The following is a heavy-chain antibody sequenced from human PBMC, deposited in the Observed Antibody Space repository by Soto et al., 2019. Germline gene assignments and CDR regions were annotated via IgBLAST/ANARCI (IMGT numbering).Heavy chain of an antibody. D-gene: IGHD1-26*01. V-gene: IGHV3-64D*08. CDR2: ISSNGGST. Sequence: GGSLRLSCSASGFTFSSYAMHWVRQAPGKGLEYVSAISSNGGSTYYADSVKGRFTISRDNSKNTLYLKMSSLRAEDTAVYYCVKLYSGSYYDYWGQGTLVTVSS. CDR1: GFTFSSYA. CDR3: VKLYSGSYYDY. J-gene: IGHJ4*02.